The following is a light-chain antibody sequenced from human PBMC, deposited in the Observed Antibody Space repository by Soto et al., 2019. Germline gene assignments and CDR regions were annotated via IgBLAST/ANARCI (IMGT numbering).Light chain of an antibody. CDR1: QSVSGW. CDR2: RAS. V-gene: IGKV1-5*03. CDR3: QQYDRYPLT. J-gene: IGKJ4*01. Sequence: DIQMTQSPSILSTSVGDRVTITCRASQSVSGWLAWYQQKPGKAPKLLIYRASSLRSGVPSRFSGSASGTEFTLTISGLQPDDFATYYCQQYDRYPLTLGGGTKVEI.